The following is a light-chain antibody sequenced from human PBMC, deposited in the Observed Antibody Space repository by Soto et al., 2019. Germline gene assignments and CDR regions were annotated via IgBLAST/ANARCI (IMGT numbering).Light chain of an antibody. CDR2: DTS. CDR3: LLSYSAGRV. J-gene: IGLJ3*02. V-gene: IGLV7-46*01. CDR1: TGAVTGGHY. Sequence: QAVVTQEPSLTVSPGGTVTLTCGSSTGAVTGGHYPYWLQQKPGQAPRTLIYDTSNTHSWTPARFSGSLLGGKAALTLSGAQPEDEADYYCLLSYSAGRVFGGGTKLTVL.